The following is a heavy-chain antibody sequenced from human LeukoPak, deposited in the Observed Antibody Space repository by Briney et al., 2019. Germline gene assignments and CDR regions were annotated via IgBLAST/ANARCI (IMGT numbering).Heavy chain of an antibody. CDR3: ARYDFWPKGWFDP. CDR1: GYTFTGYY. D-gene: IGHD3-3*01. Sequence: ASVKVSCKASGYTFTGYYMHWVRQAPGQGLEWMGWINPNSGGTNYAQKFQGRVTMTRDTSISTAYMELSRLRSDDTAVYYCARYDFWPKGWFDPWGQGTLVTVSS. J-gene: IGHJ5*02. V-gene: IGHV1-2*02. CDR2: INPNSGGT.